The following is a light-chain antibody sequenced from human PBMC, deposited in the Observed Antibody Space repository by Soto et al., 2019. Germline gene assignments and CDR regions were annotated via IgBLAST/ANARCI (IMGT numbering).Light chain of an antibody. CDR3: QQYSHWPLN. J-gene: IGKJ4*01. V-gene: IGKV3-15*01. CDR1: QSVNSN. Sequence: EIVMTQSPATLSLSPGERATLSCRASQSVNSNLAWYQQKPGQAPRLLIYGASTRATGIPARFGGSGSGTEFALTISSLQSEDFAIYYCQQYSHWPLNFGGGTNVEI. CDR2: GAS.